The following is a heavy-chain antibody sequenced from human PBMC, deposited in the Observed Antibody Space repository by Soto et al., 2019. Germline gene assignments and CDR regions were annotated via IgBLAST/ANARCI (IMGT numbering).Heavy chain of an antibody. V-gene: IGHV4-61*01. J-gene: IGHJ4*02. Sequence: SETLSLTCTVSGGSVSSGIYYWSWLRQPPGKELEWIGYVFHNGNTNYNPLLKSRVTISLDTSKNQFSLKLTSVTAADTAVYYCEREEQIVKFDSWGQGTVVTV. CDR1: GGSVSSGIYY. D-gene: IGHD6-6*01. CDR2: VFHNGNT. CDR3: EREEQIVKFDS.